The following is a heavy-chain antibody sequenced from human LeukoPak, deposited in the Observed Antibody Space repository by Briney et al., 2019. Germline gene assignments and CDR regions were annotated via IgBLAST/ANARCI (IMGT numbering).Heavy chain of an antibody. CDR1: GGSISSGGYY. Sequence: PSQTLSLTCTVSGGSISSGGYYWSWIRQHPGKGLEWIGYIYYSGSTYYNPSLKSRVTISVDTSKNQFSLKLSSVTAADTAVYYCARVGQGLWFGADDYWGQGTLVTVSS. J-gene: IGHJ4*02. V-gene: IGHV4-31*03. CDR3: ARVGQGLWFGADDY. D-gene: IGHD3-10*01. CDR2: IYYSGST.